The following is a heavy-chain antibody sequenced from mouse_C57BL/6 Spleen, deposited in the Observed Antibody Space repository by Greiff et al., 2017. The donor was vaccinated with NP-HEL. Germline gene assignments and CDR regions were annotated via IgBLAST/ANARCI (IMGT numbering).Heavy chain of an antibody. CDR1: GFTFSDYG. CDR2: ISNLAYSI. V-gene: IGHV5-15*01. CDR3: ARAGYYGSSSWFAY. Sequence: EVQGVESGGGLVQPGGSLKLSCAASGFTFSDYGMAWVRQAPRKGPEWVAFISNLAYSIYYADTVTGRFTISRENAKNTLYLEMSSLRSEHTAMYYCARAGYYGSSSWFAYWGQGTLVTVSA. J-gene: IGHJ3*01. D-gene: IGHD1-1*01.